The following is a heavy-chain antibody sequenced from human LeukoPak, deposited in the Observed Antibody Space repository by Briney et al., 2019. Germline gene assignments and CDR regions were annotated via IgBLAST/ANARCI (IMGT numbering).Heavy chain of an antibody. CDR2: MNPNSGNT. D-gene: IGHD2-2*01. J-gene: IGHJ6*03. Sequence: GASVKVSCKASGYTFTSYDINWVRQATGQGLEWMGWMNPNSGNTGYAQKFQGRVTITRNTSISTAYMELSSLRSEDTAVYYCARGRGAAIGYYYYMDVWGKGTTVTVSS. CDR3: ARGRGAAIGYYYYMDV. CDR1: GYTFTSYD. V-gene: IGHV1-8*03.